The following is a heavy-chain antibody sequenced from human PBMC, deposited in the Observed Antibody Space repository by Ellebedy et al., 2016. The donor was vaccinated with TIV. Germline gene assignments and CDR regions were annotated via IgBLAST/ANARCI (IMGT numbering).Heavy chain of an antibody. CDR3: ATPRLIGTGVHYYYTMDV. V-gene: IGHV1-3*01. CDR2: INAGNGNT. J-gene: IGHJ6*02. Sequence: AASVKVSCKASGYTFSNYAIHWVRQAPGQRLEWMGWINAGNGNTKYLQKFQGRVTFTRATSASTAYMELSSLRSNDTAVYYCATPRLIGTGVHYYYTMDVWGQGTTVTVSS. CDR1: GYTFSNYA. D-gene: IGHD1-1*01.